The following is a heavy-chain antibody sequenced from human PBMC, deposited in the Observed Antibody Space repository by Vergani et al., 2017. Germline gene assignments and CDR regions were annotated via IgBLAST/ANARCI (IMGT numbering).Heavy chain of an antibody. J-gene: IGHJ6*02. V-gene: IGHV1-69*12. CDR3: ATGTAALLEWLPPYGMDV. Sequence: QVQLVQSGAEVKKPGSSVKVSCKASGGTFSSYAISWVRQAPGQGLEWMGGIIPIFGTANYAQKFQGRVTITADESTSTAYMKLSSVTAADTAVYYCATGTAALLEWLPPYGMDVWGQGTTVTVSS. CDR2: IIPIFGTA. D-gene: IGHD3-3*01. CDR1: GGTFSSYA.